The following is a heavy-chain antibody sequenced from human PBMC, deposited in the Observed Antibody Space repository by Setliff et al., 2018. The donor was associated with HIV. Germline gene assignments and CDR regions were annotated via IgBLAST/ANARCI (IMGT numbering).Heavy chain of an antibody. D-gene: IGHD2-2*01. Sequence: ASVKVSCKVSGFTLREVSMHWVRQAPAKGLEWMGYFDPEDGETVYALKFQGRVTMTEDTSTDTAYMELSGLRSEDTAVYYRAIDMVGGWLRPMPDFWGQGALVTVSS. J-gene: IGHJ4*02. CDR1: GFTLREVS. CDR3: AIDMVGGWLRPMPDF. CDR2: FDPEDGET. V-gene: IGHV1-24*01.